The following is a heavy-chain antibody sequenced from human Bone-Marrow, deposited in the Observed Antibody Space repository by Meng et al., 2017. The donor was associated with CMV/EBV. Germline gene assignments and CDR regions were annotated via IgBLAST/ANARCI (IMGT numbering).Heavy chain of an antibody. CDR3: ARGGGPMVRGVINPFDYYYGMDV. Sequence: SVKVSCKASGGTFSSYAISWVRQAPGQGLEWMGGILPIFGTANYAQKFQGRVTITTDASTSTAYMELSSLRSEDRAVYYCARGGGPMVRGVINPFDYYYGMDVWGQGTTVTVSS. D-gene: IGHD3-10*01. CDR1: GGTFSSYA. J-gene: IGHJ6*02. V-gene: IGHV1-69*05. CDR2: ILPIFGTA.